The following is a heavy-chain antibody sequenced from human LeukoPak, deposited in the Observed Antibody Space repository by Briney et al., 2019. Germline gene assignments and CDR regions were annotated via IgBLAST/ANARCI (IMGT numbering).Heavy chain of an antibody. V-gene: IGHV4-4*09. J-gene: IGHJ4*02. CDR1: GDSISSYY. D-gene: IGHD5-24*01. Sequence: SETLSLTCTVSGDSISSYYWSWIRQPPGKGLEWIGYIYTSGGTNYIPSLKGRVTISVDTSKNQFSLKLSSVTAADTAMYYCARQGQRDGYKSGYFDYWGQGTLVTVSS. CDR2: IYTSGGT. CDR3: ARQGQRDGYKSGYFDY.